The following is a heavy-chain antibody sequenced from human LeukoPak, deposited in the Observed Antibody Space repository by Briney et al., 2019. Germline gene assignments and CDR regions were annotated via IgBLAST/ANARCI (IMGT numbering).Heavy chain of an antibody. CDR1: GFTLSNYW. J-gene: IGHJ4*02. V-gene: IGHV3-43D*03. D-gene: IGHD6-13*01. CDR3: AKAGGGLSSRDLDH. CDR2: TSWDGSST. Sequence: QSGGPLRLSCAAAGFTLSNYWMHWGRQAPGKGLEWVSVTSWDGSSTSYADSVKGRFTISRDNSKNSLYLQMSSLRAEDTALYYCAKAGGGLSSRDLDHWGQGTLVTVSS.